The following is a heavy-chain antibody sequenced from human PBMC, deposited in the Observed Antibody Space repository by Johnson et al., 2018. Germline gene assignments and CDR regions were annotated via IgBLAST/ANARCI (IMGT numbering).Heavy chain of an antibody. D-gene: IGHD2-2*01. CDR3: ARLLRGYCSSTSCYAGAFDI. J-gene: IGHJ3*02. CDR1: GYSFTSYW. CDR2: IYPGDSDT. V-gene: IGHV5-51*03. Sequence: VQLVESGAEVKKPGESLKISCKGSGYSFTSYWIGWVRQMPGKGLEWMGIIYPGDSDTRYSPSFQGQVPISADTSISTAYLQWSSLKASATAMYYLARLLRGYCSSTSCYAGAFDIGGQGTMVTVSS.